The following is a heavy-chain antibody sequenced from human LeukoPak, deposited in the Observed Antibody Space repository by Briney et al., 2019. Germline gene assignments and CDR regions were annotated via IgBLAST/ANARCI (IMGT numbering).Heavy chain of an antibody. V-gene: IGHV3-9*03. CDR2: ISWNSGSI. CDR1: GFTFDDYA. Sequence: GRSLRLSCAASGFTFDDYAMHWVRQAPGKGLEWVSGISWNSGSIGYADSVKGRFTISRDNAKSTLYLQMNSQRADDMALYYCTRASGYSSGAVDYWGQGTLVTVSS. CDR3: TRASGYSSGAVDY. D-gene: IGHD5-18*01. J-gene: IGHJ4*02.